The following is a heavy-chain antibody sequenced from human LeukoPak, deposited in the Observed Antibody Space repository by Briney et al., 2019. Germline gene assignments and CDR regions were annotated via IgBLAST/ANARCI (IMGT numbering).Heavy chain of an antibody. D-gene: IGHD3-10*01. V-gene: IGHV4-59*01. J-gene: IGHJ3*02. CDR3: ARNRLSHYYVSGSDYFDI. CDR2: IYYSGTT. Sequence: PSETLSLTCNVFGGSIGSNYWSWIWQPPGKGLEWIGYIYYSGTTNYNPSLKSRATISVETSKNQISLKLRSVTAADTAVYYCARNRLSHYYVSGSDYFDIWGHGTMVTVSS. CDR1: GGSIGSNY.